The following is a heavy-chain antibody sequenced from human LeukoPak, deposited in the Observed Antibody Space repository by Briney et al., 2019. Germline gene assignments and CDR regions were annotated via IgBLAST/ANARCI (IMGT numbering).Heavy chain of an antibody. D-gene: IGHD6-25*01. CDR2: ISGSGGST. J-gene: IGHJ3*02. V-gene: IGHV3-23*01. CDR3: ARPRYSSALDAFDI. CDR1: GFAFSNFA. Sequence: GGSLGLSCAASGFAFSNFAINWVRLAPGKGLEWVSAISGSGGSTYYADSVKGRFTISRDNSKNTLYLQMNSLRDEDTAIYYCARPRYSSALDAFDIWGQGTMVTVSS.